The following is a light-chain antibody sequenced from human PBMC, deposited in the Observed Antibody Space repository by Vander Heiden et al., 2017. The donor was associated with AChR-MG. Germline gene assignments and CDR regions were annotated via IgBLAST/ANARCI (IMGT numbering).Light chain of an antibody. Sequence: GDRVTITCQASQDIENYLNWYQHKPGKAPKVLIYAASKLNTGVPSRFSGSGSGTHFTFTISSLQPEDIATYYCQQYDLLPITFGHGTRLEIK. V-gene: IGKV1-33*01. J-gene: IGKJ5*01. CDR1: QDIENY. CDR3: QQYDLLPIT. CDR2: AAS.